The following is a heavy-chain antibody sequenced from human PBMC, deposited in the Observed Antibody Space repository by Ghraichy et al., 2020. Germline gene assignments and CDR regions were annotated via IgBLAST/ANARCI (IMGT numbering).Heavy chain of an antibody. Sequence: SETLSLTCTVSGGSISSGGYYWSWIRQHPGKGLEWIGYIYYSGSTYYNPSLKSRVTISVDTSKNQFSLKLSSVTAADTAVYYCARDCSGGSCMIYWGQGTLVTVSS. D-gene: IGHD2-15*01. CDR2: IYYSGST. V-gene: IGHV4-31*03. CDR1: GGSISSGGYY. J-gene: IGHJ4*02. CDR3: ARDCSGGSCMIY.